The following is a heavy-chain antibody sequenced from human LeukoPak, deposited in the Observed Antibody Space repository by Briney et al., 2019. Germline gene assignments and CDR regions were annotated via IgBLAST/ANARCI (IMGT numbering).Heavy chain of an antibody. D-gene: IGHD3-10*01. J-gene: IGHJ4*02. CDR1: GFTFSSYA. Sequence: PGRSLRLSCAASGFTFSSYAMHWVRQAPGKGLEWVAFIWYDGSNKDYTDSVKGRFTISRDNAKNRLHLQMNSLRAEDTAVYYCAKDLGFGERGSYFDYWGQGTLVTVSS. CDR3: AKDLGFGERGSYFDY. V-gene: IGHV3-30*02. CDR2: IWYDGSNK.